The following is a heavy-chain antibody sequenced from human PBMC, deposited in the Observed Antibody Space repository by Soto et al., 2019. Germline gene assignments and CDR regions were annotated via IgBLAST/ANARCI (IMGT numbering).Heavy chain of an antibody. V-gene: IGHV4-39*01. CDR3: ARAGSSTANWLDP. CDR2: IYYSGST. CDR1: GGSIASSSWY. J-gene: IGHJ5*02. D-gene: IGHD2-2*01. Sequence: PSETLSLTCTVFGGSIASSSWYWGWIRQPPGRGLEWIGTIYYSGSTYYNPSLKSRVTISVETSENQFSLKLRSMTATDTAVYYCARAGSSTANWLDPWGQGLLVTVSS.